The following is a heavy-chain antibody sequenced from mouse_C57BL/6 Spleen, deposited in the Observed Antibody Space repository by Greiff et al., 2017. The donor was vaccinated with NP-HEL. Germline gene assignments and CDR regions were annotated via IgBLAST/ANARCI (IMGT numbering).Heavy chain of an antibody. J-gene: IGHJ4*01. V-gene: IGHV1-54*01. D-gene: IGHD2-3*01. CDR1: GYAFTNYL. CDR2: INPGSGGT. Sequence: QVQLQQSGAELVRPGTSVKVSCKASGYAFTNYLIEWVKQRPGQGLEWIGVINPGSGGTNYNEKCKGKATLTADKSSSTAYMQLSSLTSEDSAVYFCARYDGYYSYAMDYWGQGTSVTVSS. CDR3: ARYDGYYSYAMDY.